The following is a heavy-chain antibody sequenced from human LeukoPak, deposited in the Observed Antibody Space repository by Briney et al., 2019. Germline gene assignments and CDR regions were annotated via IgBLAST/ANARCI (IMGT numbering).Heavy chain of an antibody. CDR1: GGSISSYY. Sequence: SETLSPTCTVSGGSISSYYWSWIRQPPGKGLEWIGYIYYIGSTNYNPSLKGRVTISVDTSKTQFSLKLSSVTAADTAVYYCARLGYNPYFDYWGQGTLVTVSS. J-gene: IGHJ4*02. D-gene: IGHD5-24*01. CDR2: IYYIGST. V-gene: IGHV4-59*08. CDR3: ARLGYNPYFDY.